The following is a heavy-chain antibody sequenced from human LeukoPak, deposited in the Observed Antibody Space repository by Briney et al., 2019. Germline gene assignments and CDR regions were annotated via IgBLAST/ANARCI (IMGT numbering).Heavy chain of an antibody. J-gene: IGHJ6*03. Sequence: GASVKVSCKASGYTFTSYYMHWVRQAPGQGLEWMGIINPSGGSTSYAQKFQGRVTMTWDTSTSTVYMELSSLRSEDTAVYYCARDRTYYYGSGSYWSPDYYMDVWGKGTTVTISS. V-gene: IGHV1-46*01. CDR3: ARDRTYYYGSGSYWSPDYYMDV. CDR1: GYTFTSYY. CDR2: INPSGGST. D-gene: IGHD3-10*01.